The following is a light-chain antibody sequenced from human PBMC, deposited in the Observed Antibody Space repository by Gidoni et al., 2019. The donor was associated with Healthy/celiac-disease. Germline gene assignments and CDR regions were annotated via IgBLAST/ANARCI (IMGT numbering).Light chain of an antibody. CDR3: QQRSNWPPGLT. J-gene: IGKJ4*01. V-gene: IGKV3-11*01. Sequence: EIVLTQSPATLSLSPGERATLSCRASQSVSSYLAWYQQKPGQAPRLLISDASNRATGIPARFSGSGSGKDFNLNISSLEPEDFAVYYCQQRSNWPPGLTVGGGTKVEIK. CDR2: DAS. CDR1: QSVSSY.